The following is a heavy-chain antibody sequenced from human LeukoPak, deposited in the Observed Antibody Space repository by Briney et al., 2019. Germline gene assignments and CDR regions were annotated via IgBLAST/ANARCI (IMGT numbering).Heavy chain of an antibody. CDR3: ARGTPVTPARLVFDYMDV. J-gene: IGHJ6*03. V-gene: IGHV1-46*03. CDR1: GYTFTSYY. CDR2: INPSGGST. Sequence: GASVKASCKASGYTFTSYYMHWVRQAPGQGLEWMGIINPSGGSTSYAQKFQGRVTMSRDTSTSTVYMELSSLRSEDTAVYYCARGTPVTPARLVFDYMDVWGKGTTVTVSS. D-gene: IGHD4-17*01.